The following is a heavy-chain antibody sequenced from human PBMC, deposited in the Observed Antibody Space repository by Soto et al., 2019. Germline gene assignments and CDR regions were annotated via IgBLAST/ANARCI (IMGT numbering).Heavy chain of an antibody. J-gene: IGHJ3*01. CDR1: VYRFSTYW. Sequence: PGESLKISCKGSVYRFSTYWIGWVRQMPGQGLEWMGIVFPADSNTRYSPSFQGQVTISADKSISTAYLQWNSLQASDTAMYYCARHRLSTWDAFDLWGQGTMVTVSS. D-gene: IGHD2-2*01. CDR2: VFPADSNT. CDR3: ARHRLSTWDAFDL. V-gene: IGHV5-51*01.